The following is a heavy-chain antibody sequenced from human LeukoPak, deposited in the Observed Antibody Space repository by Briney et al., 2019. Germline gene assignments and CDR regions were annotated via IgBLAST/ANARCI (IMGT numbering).Heavy chain of an antibody. CDR2: IWYDGSNK. CDR1: GFTFGSYG. Sequence: GGSLRLSCAASGFTFGSYGMHWVRQAPGKGLEWVAVIWYDGSNKYYADSVKGRFTISRDNSKNTLYLQMNSLRAEDTAVYYCARHRGSAIGVITYFDYWGQGTLVTVSS. CDR3: ARHRGSAIGVITYFDY. J-gene: IGHJ4*02. V-gene: IGHV3-33*01. D-gene: IGHD3-22*01.